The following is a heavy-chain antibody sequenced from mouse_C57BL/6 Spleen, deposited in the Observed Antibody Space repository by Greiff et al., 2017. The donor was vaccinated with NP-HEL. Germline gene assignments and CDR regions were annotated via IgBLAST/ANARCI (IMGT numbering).Heavy chain of an antibody. Sequence: EVMLVESGGGLVQPKGSLKLSCAASGFTFTTYAMPWVRQAPGKGLEWVARIRSKSSNYASYYADSVKDRFTIYRDDSQSMLYLQMSNLRTEDTAMYYCMRDHCSSSWGYFVYRGQGTTLTVSS. CDR3: MRDHCSSSWGYFVY. CDR2: IRSKSSNYAS. V-gene: IGHV10-3*01. CDR1: GFTFTTYA. J-gene: IGHJ2*01. D-gene: IGHD1-1*01.